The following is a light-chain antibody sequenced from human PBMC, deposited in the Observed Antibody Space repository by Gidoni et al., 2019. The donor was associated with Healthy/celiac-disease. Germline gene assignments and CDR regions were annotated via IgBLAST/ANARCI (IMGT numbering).Light chain of an antibody. V-gene: IGKV3-20*01. J-gene: IGKJ4*01. Sequence: EIVLTQSPGTLSLSPGERATLSCRASQSVSSSYLAWYQQKPGQAPRLLIYGASSRATGIPDRFSGSWSGTDFTLTISRLEPEDFAVYYCQQYGSSPPLTFGGXTKVEIK. CDR1: QSVSSSY. CDR3: QQYGSSPPLT. CDR2: GAS.